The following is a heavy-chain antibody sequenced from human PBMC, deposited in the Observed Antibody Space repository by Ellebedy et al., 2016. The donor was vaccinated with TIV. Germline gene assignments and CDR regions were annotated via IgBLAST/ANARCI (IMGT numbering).Heavy chain of an antibody. CDR3: AGLWFGDSPRDNSDY. D-gene: IGHD3-10*01. CDR2: IRYDGSNK. Sequence: GESLKISCAASGFTFSAYGMHWVRQAPVKGLEWVTYIRYDGSNKYYADSVKGRFTISRDNSKNTLFLEMNSLRAEDTAIYYCAGLWFGDSPRDNSDYWGRGTLVTVSS. J-gene: IGHJ4*02. CDR1: GFTFSAYG. V-gene: IGHV3-30*02.